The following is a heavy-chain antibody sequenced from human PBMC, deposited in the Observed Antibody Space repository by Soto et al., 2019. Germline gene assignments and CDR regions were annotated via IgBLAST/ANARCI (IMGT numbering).Heavy chain of an antibody. J-gene: IGHJ4*02. Sequence: GGSLRLSCAASGFTFSNYWMHWVRQAPGKGLEWVSYISSSGSTICYADSVKGRFTISRDNAKNSLYLQMNSLRAEDTAVYYCARDSDTVTTSGFDYWGQGTLVTVSS. V-gene: IGHV3-11*01. CDR2: ISSSGSTI. CDR1: GFTFSNYW. D-gene: IGHD4-17*01. CDR3: ARDSDTVTTSGFDY.